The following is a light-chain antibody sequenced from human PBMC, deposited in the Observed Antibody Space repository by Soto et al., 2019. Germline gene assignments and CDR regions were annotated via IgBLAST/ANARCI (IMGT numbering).Light chain of an antibody. CDR1: QSISSY. CDR3: QQSYSIFLN. J-gene: IGKJ4*01. Sequence: TKYPSSASASLGDRVTITCRASQSISSYLNCYRQKVGKAPKLLNYAASMLQSGVPSRFRGSGSGTDFPYTISSLQPECFANYYFQQSYSIFLNFGCGTKVDSK. CDR2: AAS. V-gene: IGKV1-39*01.